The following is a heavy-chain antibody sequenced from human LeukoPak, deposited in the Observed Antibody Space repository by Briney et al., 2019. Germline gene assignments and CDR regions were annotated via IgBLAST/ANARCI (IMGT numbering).Heavy chain of an antibody. V-gene: IGHV1-69*13. CDR2: IIPIFGTA. Sequence: SVKVSCKASGGTFSSYASSWVRQAPGQGLEWMGGIIPIFGTANYAQKFQGRVTITADESTSTAYMELSSLRSEDTAVYYCASDIVGASLNWFDPWGQGTLVTVSS. D-gene: IGHD1-26*01. CDR3: ASDIVGASLNWFDP. CDR1: GGTFSSYA. J-gene: IGHJ5*02.